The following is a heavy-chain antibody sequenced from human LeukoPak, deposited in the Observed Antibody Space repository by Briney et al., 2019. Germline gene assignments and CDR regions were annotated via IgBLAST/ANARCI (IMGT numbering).Heavy chain of an antibody. Sequence: PGGSLTLSCAASGFTFSSYAMSWVRHAPGKGREWDTAISGSGGSIYYADYVKGRFTISRDNSKNTLYLQMNSLRAEDTAIYYCATTPDSYGGDYWGQGTLVTVSS. D-gene: IGHD5-18*01. J-gene: IGHJ4*02. V-gene: IGHV3-23*01. CDR3: ATTPDSYGGDY. CDR2: ISGSGGSI. CDR1: GFTFSSYA.